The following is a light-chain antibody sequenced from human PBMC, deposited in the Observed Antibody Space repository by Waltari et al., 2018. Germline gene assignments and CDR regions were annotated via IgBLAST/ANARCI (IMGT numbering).Light chain of an antibody. Sequence: QSVLTQPPSASGTPGQRVTISCSGSSSNIGSNYVYWYQQLPGTAPKLLIYKNDQRPSGVPDRFSGSKSGTSASLAISGLRSEDEADYYCAAWDDSLSVWVFGEGTELTVL. J-gene: IGLJ3*02. CDR3: AAWDDSLSVWV. CDR1: SSNIGSNY. CDR2: KND. V-gene: IGLV1-47*01.